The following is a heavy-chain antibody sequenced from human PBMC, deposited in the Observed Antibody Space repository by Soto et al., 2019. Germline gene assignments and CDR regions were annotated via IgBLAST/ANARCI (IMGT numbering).Heavy chain of an antibody. J-gene: IGHJ4*02. CDR3: ARFARPSFDY. Sequence: QVQLVQSGAEVKKPGSSVKVSCKASGGTFSSYTISWVRQAPGQGLEWMGRIIPILGIANYAQKFQGRVTITADKSPGPAYLELSSLRSEEPAVDLCARFARPSFDYWGQGTLVTVSS. CDR2: IIPILGIA. D-gene: IGHD3-16*01. V-gene: IGHV1-69*02. CDR1: GGTFSSYT.